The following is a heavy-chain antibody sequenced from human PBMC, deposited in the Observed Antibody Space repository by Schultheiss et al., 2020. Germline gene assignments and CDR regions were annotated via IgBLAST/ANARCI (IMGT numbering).Heavy chain of an antibody. CDR3: ARVDSSGWDGFDY. D-gene: IGHD6-19*01. Sequence: ASVKVSCKASGDTLISHDINWVRQATGQGLEWMGWMNPNSGHTGYAQKFQGRVTMTRDTSTSTLYMELSSLRSEDTAVYYCARVDSSGWDGFDYWGQGTLVTVSS. J-gene: IGHJ4*02. CDR1: GDTLISHD. V-gene: IGHV1-8*01. CDR2: MNPNSGHT.